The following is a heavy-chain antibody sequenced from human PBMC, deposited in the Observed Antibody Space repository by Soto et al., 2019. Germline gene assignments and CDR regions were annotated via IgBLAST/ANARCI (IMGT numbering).Heavy chain of an antibody. CDR1: GFTFTDYS. CDR3: ARQAARNYIDS. D-gene: IGHD6-6*01. V-gene: IGHV3-11*01. CDR2: IDSRGRTL. J-gene: IGHJ4*02. Sequence: AAGSLRLSCAASGFTFTDYSMSWIRQAPGKGLEWLAFIDSRGRTLSYADSVKGRFTISRDNAKNSLYLQMHSLRADDTAVYYCARQAARNYIDSWGQGDVVTVSS.